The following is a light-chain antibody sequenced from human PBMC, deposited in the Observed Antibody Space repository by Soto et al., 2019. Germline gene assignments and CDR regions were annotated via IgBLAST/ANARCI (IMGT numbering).Light chain of an antibody. V-gene: IGKV3-20*01. CDR1: QSISSSSY. J-gene: IGKJ2*01. Sequence: ETVLTQSPGTLTLSPGERVTLSCRASQSISSSSYLVWYQQKPGQAPRLLIYGGSSRATGIPDRFSGSGSGTDFTLTISRLEPEDFAVYYCQQYGSSSYTFGQGTKLEIK. CDR3: QQYGSSSYT. CDR2: GGS.